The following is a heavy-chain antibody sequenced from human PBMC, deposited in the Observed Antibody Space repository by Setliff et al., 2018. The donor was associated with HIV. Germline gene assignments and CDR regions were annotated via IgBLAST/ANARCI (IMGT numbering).Heavy chain of an antibody. CDR2: IKSKTDGGTT. CDR1: GFTFSNAW. V-gene: IGHV3-15*01. CDR3: ARGRNRNYVVYGMDV. J-gene: IGHJ6*02. D-gene: IGHD1-7*01. Sequence: GGSLRLSCAASGFTFSNAWMSWVRQAPGKGLEWVGRIKSKTDGGTTDYAAPVKGKFTISREDSKNTLYLQMDSLRAEDTAVYYCARGRNRNYVVYGMDVWGQGTTVTVSS.